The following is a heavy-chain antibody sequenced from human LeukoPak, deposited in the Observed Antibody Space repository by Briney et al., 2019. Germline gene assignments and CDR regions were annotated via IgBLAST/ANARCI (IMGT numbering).Heavy chain of an antibody. CDR2: IIPIFGTA. J-gene: IGHJ4*02. Sequence: ASVKVSCKASGGTFSSYAISWVRQAPGQGREWMGGIIPIFGTANYAQKFQGRVPITADESTSTAYMELSSLRSEDTAVYYCERGLNYYDGSGYGFDYWGQGTLVTVSS. D-gene: IGHD3-22*01. V-gene: IGHV1-69*01. CDR3: ERGLNYYDGSGYGFDY. CDR1: GGTFSSYA.